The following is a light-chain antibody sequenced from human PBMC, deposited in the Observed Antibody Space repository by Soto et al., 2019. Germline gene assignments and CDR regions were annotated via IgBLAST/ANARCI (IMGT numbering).Light chain of an antibody. V-gene: IGLV2-23*02. CDR1: SSDVGSYNL. Sequence: QSVLTQPASVSGSPGQSITISCTGTSSDVGSYNLVSWYQQHPGTAPKLMIYEVSKRPSGVSNRFSGSKSGNTASLTISGLQAEDEADYYLCSYAVSSTLGVFGTGTKVTVL. CDR3: CSYAVSSTLGV. J-gene: IGLJ1*01. CDR2: EVS.